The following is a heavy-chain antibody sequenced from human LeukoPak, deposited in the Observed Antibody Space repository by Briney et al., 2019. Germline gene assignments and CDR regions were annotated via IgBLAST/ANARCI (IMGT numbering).Heavy chain of an antibody. D-gene: IGHD4-11*01. J-gene: IGHJ6*03. CDR1: GFTFSSYS. CDR3: ARDTTVTTRYYYYMDV. V-gene: IGHV3-21*01. Sequence: GGPLRLSCAASGFTFSSYSMNWVRQAPGKGLEWVSSISSSSSYIYYADSVKGRFTISRDNAKNSLYPQMNSLRAEDTAVYYCARDTTVTTRYYYYMDVWGKGTTVTVSS. CDR2: ISSSSSYI.